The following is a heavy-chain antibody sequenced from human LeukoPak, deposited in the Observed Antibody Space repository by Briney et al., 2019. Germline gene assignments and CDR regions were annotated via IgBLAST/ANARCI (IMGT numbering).Heavy chain of an antibody. Sequence: GGSLRLSCAASRFAFHNYAMTWIRQAPERGLEWVSSISVDGGDIKYTDSAKGRFTISRDNSKGTLYLQMDSLRVEDTAVYYCGKDPNGNFIGAFDFLGQGTMVTVSS. D-gene: IGHD4-23*01. CDR2: ISVDGGDI. CDR3: GKDPNGNFIGAFDF. CDR1: RFAFHNYA. J-gene: IGHJ3*01. V-gene: IGHV3-23*01.